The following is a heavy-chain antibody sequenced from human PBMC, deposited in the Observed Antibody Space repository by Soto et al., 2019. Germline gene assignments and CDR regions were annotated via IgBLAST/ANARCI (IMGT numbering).Heavy chain of an antibody. Sequence: EVQLVESGGGLVKPGGSLRLSCAASGFTFSSYSMNWVRQAPGKGLEWVSSISSSSSYIYYADSVKGRFTISRDNAKNSLYLQMNSLRAEDTAVYYCAREAVGATAWGQGTLVTVSS. D-gene: IGHD1-26*01. CDR1: GFTFSSYS. V-gene: IGHV3-21*01. CDR2: ISSSSSYI. J-gene: IGHJ5*02. CDR3: AREAVGATA.